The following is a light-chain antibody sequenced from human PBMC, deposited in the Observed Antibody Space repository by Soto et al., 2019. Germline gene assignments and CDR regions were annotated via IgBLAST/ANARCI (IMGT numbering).Light chain of an antibody. J-gene: IGKJ3*01. CDR3: QQSYSSPFT. V-gene: IGKV1-39*01. Sequence: DIQMTQSPSSLSASVGDRVTITCRASQSISSYLNWYQQKPGKAPNLLIYAASSLQSGVPSKFSGSGSGTYFTLTLSSLQPEDFATYYCQQSYSSPFTFGPGTKVDIK. CDR2: AAS. CDR1: QSISSY.